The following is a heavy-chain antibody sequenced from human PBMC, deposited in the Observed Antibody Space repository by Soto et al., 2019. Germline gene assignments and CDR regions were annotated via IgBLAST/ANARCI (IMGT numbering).Heavy chain of an antibody. CDR2: IYHSGST. D-gene: IGHD4-4*01. V-gene: IGHV4-4*02. CDR1: GGSISSSNW. Sequence: QVQLQESGPGLVKPSGTLSLTCAVSGGSISSSNWWSWVRQPPGKGLEWIGEIYHSGSTNYNPSLQSLVTISVDKSKNQFSLKLSSLTAAATAVYYCSRAYDYSSNWFDPWGPGTLVTVSS. CDR3: SRAYDYSSNWFDP. J-gene: IGHJ5*02.